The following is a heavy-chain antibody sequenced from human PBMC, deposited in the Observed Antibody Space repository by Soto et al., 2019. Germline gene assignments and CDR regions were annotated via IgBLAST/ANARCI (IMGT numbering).Heavy chain of an antibody. J-gene: IGHJ4*02. CDR2: ISYGGSS. D-gene: IGHD5-18*01. CDR3: SRGILV. V-gene: IGHV4-31*03. Sequence: QVQLQESGPGLVKPSQTLSLTCTVSGGSINSGGYCWSWIRQHPGKGLDWIGCISYGGSSSYNPSLKSRVTISVDTSKNQFSLKLTSVTAADTAVYYCSRGILVWGQGALITVSS. CDR1: GGSINSGGYC.